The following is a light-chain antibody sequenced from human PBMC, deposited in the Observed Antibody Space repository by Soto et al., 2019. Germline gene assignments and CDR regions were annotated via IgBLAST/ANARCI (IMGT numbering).Light chain of an antibody. CDR1: SSSIGSHS. CDR2: AND. V-gene: IGLV1-51*01. Sequence: QSVLTQPPSVSATPGQTVTISCSGSSSSIGSHSVSSYQLLPGTAPRLLIYANDKRPSDIPDRFSGSKSGTSATLGITGLQTGDEADYFCGTWDRSLSAGVFGTGTKLTVL. CDR3: GTWDRSLSAGV. J-gene: IGLJ1*01.